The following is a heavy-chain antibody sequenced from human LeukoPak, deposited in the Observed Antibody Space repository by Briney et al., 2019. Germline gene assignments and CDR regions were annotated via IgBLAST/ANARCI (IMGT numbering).Heavy chain of an antibody. Sequence: SETLSLTCTVSGGSISSYYWSWIRQPAGKGLEWIGRIYTSGSTNYNPSLKSRVTISVDTSKNQFSLKLSSVTAADTAVYYCARVNWGGSYNRYNWFDPWGQGTLVTVSS. CDR2: IYTSGST. CDR1: GGSISSYY. V-gene: IGHV4-4*07. D-gene: IGHD3-16*01. J-gene: IGHJ5*02. CDR3: ARVNWGGSYNRYNWFDP.